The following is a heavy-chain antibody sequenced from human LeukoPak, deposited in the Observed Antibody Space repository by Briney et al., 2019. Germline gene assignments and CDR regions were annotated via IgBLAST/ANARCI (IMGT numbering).Heavy chain of an antibody. V-gene: IGHV3-48*03. D-gene: IGHD3-16*01. CDR1: GFTFSSYE. CDR2: ISSSGSTT. CDR3: AKDRDDYVWGSYLGAFDI. J-gene: IGHJ3*02. Sequence: GGSLRLSCAASGFTFSSYEMNWVRQAPGKGLEWVSYISSSGSTTYYADSVKGRFTISRDNSKNTLYLQMNSLRAEDTAVFYCAKDRDDYVWGSYLGAFDIWGQGTMVTVSS.